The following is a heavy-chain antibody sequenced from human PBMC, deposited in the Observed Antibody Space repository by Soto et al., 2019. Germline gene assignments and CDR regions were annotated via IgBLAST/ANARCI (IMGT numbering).Heavy chain of an antibody. CDR2: ISENGGSRGGT. CDR3: ASAKAVVIAALGI. D-gene: IGHD2-21*01. CDR1: GFSFSTSV. V-gene: IGHV3-23*01. Sequence: EVHLLESGGGLVQPGGSLRLSCTASGFSFSTSVMTWVRQAPGKGLEWVASISENGGSRGGTYYADSVKGRVTISRDNSNNTLYLQLDSLRGADTAVYFCASAKAVVIAALGIWGQGTMVTVSS. J-gene: IGHJ3*02.